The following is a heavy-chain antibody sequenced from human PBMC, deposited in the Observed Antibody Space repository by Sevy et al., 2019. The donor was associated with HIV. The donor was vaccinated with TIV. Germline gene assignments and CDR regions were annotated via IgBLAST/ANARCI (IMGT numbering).Heavy chain of an antibody. CDR2: IKSKTDGGTT. Sequence: GGSLRLSCAASGFTFSNAWMSWVRQAPGKGLEWVGRIKSKTDGGTTDYAAPVKGRFTISRDDSKNTLYLQMNSLKTEDTAVYYCTTTNSVGATLGFDYWGQGTLVTVSS. CDR1: GFTFSNAW. D-gene: IGHD1-26*01. J-gene: IGHJ4*02. CDR3: TTTNSVGATLGFDY. V-gene: IGHV3-15*01.